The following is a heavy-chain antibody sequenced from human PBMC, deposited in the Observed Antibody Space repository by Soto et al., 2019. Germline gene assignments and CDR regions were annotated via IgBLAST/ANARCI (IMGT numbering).Heavy chain of an antibody. J-gene: IGHJ4*02. CDR3: ARDSEISVSTVSFGIL. CDR1: GGTYSPYT. Sequence: QVQLVQSGAEVKNPGSSVKVSCKSSGGTYSPYTINWVRQAPGQGLEWMGRIIPFLGVTNYGLKFQARVTIPADKATNTDCLELRGLRFEGTAVYNCARDSEISVSTVSFGILWVLGTLVTVSS. CDR2: IIPFLGVT. V-gene: IGHV1-69*08. D-gene: IGHD3-10*01.